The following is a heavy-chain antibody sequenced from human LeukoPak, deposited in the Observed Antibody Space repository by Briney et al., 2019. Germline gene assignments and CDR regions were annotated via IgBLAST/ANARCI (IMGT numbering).Heavy chain of an antibody. D-gene: IGHD3-10*01. J-gene: IGHJ5*02. CDR2: IYTSGST. V-gene: IGHV4-4*07. CDR1: GRSISSYY. Sequence: WDTLSLMCSVSGRSISSYYWLWMRQPAGKGLEWIGRIYTSGSTNYNPSLKSRVTMSVDTSKNQFSLKLSSVTAADTAVYYCARDSEFSPENWFDPWGQGTLVTVSS. CDR3: ARDSEFSPENWFDP.